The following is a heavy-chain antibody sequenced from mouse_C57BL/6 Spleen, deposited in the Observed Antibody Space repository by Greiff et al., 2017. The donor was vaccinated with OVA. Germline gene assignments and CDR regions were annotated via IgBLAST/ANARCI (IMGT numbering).Heavy chain of an antibody. CDR2: IYPRAGST. CDR3: ARQRIYYYGRVDYFDY. D-gene: IGHD1-1*01. J-gene: IGHJ2*01. CDR1: GYTFTSYD. V-gene: IGHV1-85*01. Sequence: QVQLQQSGPELVKHGASVKLSCKASGYTFTSYDINWVKQRPGQGLEWIGWIYPRAGSTKYNEKFKGKATLTVDTSSSTAYMELHSLTSEDSAVYFCARQRIYYYGRVDYFDYWGQGTTLTVSS.